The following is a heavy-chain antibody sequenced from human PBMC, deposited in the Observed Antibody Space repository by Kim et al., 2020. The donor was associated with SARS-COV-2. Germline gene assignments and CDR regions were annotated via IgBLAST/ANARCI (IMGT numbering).Heavy chain of an antibody. CDR2: ISSSGSTI. V-gene: IGHV3-48*03. Sequence: GGSLRLSCAASGFTFSSYEMNWVRQAPGKGLEWVSYISSSGSTIYYADSVKGRFTISRDNAKNSLFLQMNSLRAEDTALYYCARDRFAAHIAVAGIDYYYYGMDVWGHGTTVTVSS. J-gene: IGHJ6*02. CDR1: GFTFSSYE. CDR3: ARDRFAAHIAVAGIDYYYYGMDV. D-gene: IGHD6-19*01.